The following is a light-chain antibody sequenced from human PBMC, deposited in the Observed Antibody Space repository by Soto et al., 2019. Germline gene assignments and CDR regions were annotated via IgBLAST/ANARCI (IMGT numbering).Light chain of an antibody. J-gene: IGLJ2*01. CDR1: NIGSKS. V-gene: IGLV3-21*02. CDR2: DNT. Sequence: SYELTQPPSVSVAPGQTARITCGENNIGSKSVHWYQQKPGQAPVLVVYDNTDRPSGIPGRFSGSNSGNTATLTISRVEAGDEADYYCHVWDNSNDHVVFGGGTKLTVL. CDR3: HVWDNSNDHVV.